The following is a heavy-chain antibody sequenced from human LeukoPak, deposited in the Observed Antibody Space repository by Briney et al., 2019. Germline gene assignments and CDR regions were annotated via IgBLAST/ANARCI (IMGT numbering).Heavy chain of an antibody. CDR1: GGSISSSSYY. CDR3: ARGIQLWLSNWFDP. V-gene: IGHV4-39*01. Sequence: PSETLSLXCTVSGGSISSSSYYWGWSRQPPGKGPEWIGSIYYSGSTYYNPSLKSRVTISVDTSKNQYSLKLSSVTAADTAVYYCARGIQLWLSNWFDPWGQGTLVTVSP. CDR2: IYYSGST. D-gene: IGHD5-18*01. J-gene: IGHJ5*02.